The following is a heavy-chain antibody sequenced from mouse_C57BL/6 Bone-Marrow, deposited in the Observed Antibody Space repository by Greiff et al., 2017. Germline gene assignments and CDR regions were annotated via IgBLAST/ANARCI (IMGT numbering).Heavy chain of an antibody. J-gene: IGHJ4*01. V-gene: IGHV5-9-1*02. CDR2: ISSGGDYL. CDR3: TRDRGYYYYAMDY. D-gene: IGHD3-2*02. CDR1: GFTFSSYA. Sequence: EVKLVESGEGLVKPGGSLKLSCAASGFTFSSYAMSWVRQTPEKRLEWVAYISSGGDYLYYADTVKGRFTISRDNARNTLYLQMSSLKSEDTAMYYCTRDRGYYYYAMDYWGQGTSVTVSS.